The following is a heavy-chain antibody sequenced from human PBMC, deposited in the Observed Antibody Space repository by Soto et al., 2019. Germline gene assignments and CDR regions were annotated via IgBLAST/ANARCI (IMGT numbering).Heavy chain of an antibody. V-gene: IGHV4-34*01. D-gene: IGHD6-13*01. CDR1: GGSFSGYY. Sequence: QVQLQQWGAGLLKPSETLSLTCAVYGGSFSGYYWSWIRQPPGKGLEWIGEINHSGSTNYNPSLKSRVTISVDTSKNHFSLKLSSVTAADTAVYYCASHKTIAAAVSAGMDVWGQGTTVTVSS. CDR3: ASHKTIAAAVSAGMDV. J-gene: IGHJ6*02. CDR2: INHSGST.